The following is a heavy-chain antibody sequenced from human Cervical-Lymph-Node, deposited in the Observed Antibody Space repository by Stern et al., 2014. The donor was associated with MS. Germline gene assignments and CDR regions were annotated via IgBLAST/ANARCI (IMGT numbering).Heavy chain of an antibody. V-gene: IGHV2-70*15. Sequence: QVTLRESGPALVKPTQTLTLTCTFSGFSLSTSGMCVSWIRQPPGKALEWLARIDWDDDKYYSTSLKTRLTISKDTSKNQVVLTMTNMDPVDTATYYCARIRLAAGMLGVSFPQGVYYYYYGMDVWGQGTTVTVSS. CDR3: ARIRLAAGMLGVSFPQGVYYYYYGMDV. J-gene: IGHJ6*02. CDR2: IDWDDDK. D-gene: IGHD6-13*01. CDR1: GFSLSTSGMC.